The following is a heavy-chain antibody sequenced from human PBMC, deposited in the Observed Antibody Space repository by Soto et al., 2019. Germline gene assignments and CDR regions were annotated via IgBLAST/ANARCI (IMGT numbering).Heavy chain of an antibody. Sequence: SETLSLTCTVSGGSISSGDYYWSWIRQPPGKGLEWIGYIYYSGSTYYNPSLKSRVTISVDTSKNQFSLKLSSVTAADTAEYYCARLVIDIVLMVPGYFDYWGQGTLVTVSS. CDR1: GGSISSGDYY. V-gene: IGHV4-30-4*01. CDR3: ARLVIDIVLMVPGYFDY. D-gene: IGHD2-8*01. J-gene: IGHJ4*02. CDR2: IYYSGST.